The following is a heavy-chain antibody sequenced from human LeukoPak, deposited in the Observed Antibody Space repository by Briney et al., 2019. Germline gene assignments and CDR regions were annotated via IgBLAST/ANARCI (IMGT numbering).Heavy chain of an antibody. V-gene: IGHV4-61*01. CDR1: GGSISSSSYY. D-gene: IGHD6-13*01. CDR3: ARAPKYSSSLEH. Sequence: SSETLSLTCTVSGGSISSSSYYWSWIRQPPGKGLEWIGYIYYSGSTNYNPSLKSRVTISVDTSKNQFSLKLSSVTAADTAVYYCARAPKYSSSLEHWGQGTLVTVSS. J-gene: IGHJ1*01. CDR2: IYYSGST.